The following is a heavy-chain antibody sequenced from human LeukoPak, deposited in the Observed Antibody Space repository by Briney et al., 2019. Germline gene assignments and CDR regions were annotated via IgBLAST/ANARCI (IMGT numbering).Heavy chain of an antibody. CDR1: GYTFTSYG. CDR3: ARDANYGDYGY. D-gene: IGHD4-17*01. V-gene: IGHV1-18*01. J-gene: IGHJ4*02. Sequence: ASVKVSCKASGYTFTSYGISWARQAPGQGLEWMGWISAYNGNTNYAQELQGRVTMTRDTSTSTVYMELSSVTAADTAVYYCARDANYGDYGYWGQGTPVTVSS. CDR2: ISAYNGNT.